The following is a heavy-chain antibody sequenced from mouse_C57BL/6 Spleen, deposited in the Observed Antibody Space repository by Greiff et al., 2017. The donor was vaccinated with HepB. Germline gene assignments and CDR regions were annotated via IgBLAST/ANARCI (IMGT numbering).Heavy chain of an antibody. J-gene: IGHJ3*01. Sequence: EVKLMESGPGLVKPSQSLSLTCSVTGYSITSGYYWNWIRQFPGNKLEWMGYISYDGSNNYNPSLKNRISITRDTSKNQFFLKLNSVTTEDTATYYCAGHYYDYDVPFAYWGQGTLVTVSA. V-gene: IGHV3-6*01. CDR3: AGHYYDYDVPFAY. CDR1: GYSITSGYY. D-gene: IGHD2-4*01. CDR2: ISYDGSN.